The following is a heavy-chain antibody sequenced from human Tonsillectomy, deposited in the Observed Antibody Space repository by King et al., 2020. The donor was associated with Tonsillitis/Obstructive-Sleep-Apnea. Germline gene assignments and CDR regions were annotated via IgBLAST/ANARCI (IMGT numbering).Heavy chain of an antibody. CDR2: ISYDGSNK. Sequence: QLVQSGGGVVQPGRSLRLSCAASGFTFSSYGMHWVRQAPGKGLEWVAVISYDGSNKYYADSVKGRFTISRDNSKNTLYLQMNSLRAEDTAVYYCAKDQLLEIDYLGQGTLGTVSS. CDR1: GFTFSSYG. V-gene: IGHV3-30*18. J-gene: IGHJ4*02. D-gene: IGHD2-2*01. CDR3: AKDQLLEIDY.